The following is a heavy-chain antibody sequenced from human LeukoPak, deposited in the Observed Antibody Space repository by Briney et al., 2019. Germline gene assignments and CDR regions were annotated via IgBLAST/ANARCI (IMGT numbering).Heavy chain of an antibody. V-gene: IGHV4-59*01. J-gene: IGHJ6*02. Sequence: SETLSLTCTVAGGSISSYYWSWIRQPPRKGLEGLGYIYYSGSTNYNPSLKSRVTISVDTSKNQFSLKLNSATAAATAVYYCAREVVAAAGRYYYGMDVWGQGTTVTVSS. CDR1: GGSISSYY. D-gene: IGHD6-13*01. CDR3: AREVVAAAGRYYYGMDV. CDR2: IYYSGST.